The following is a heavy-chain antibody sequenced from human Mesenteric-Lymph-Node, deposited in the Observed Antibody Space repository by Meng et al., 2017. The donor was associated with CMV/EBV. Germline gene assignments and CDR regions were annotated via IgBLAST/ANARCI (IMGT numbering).Heavy chain of an antibody. V-gene: IGHV4-59*01. CDR3: ARRTAAPRTYYYYGMDV. CDR2: IYYSGST. D-gene: IGHD2-2*01. J-gene: IGHJ6*02. Sequence: SETLSLTCAVYGGSFSGYYWSWIRQPPGKGLEWIGYIYYSGSTNYNPSLKSRVTISVDTSKNQFSLKLSSVTAADTAVYYCARRTAAPRTYYYYGMDVWGQGTTVTVSS. CDR1: GGSFSGYY.